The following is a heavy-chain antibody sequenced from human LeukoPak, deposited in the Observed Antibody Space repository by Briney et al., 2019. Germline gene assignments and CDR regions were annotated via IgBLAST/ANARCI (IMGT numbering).Heavy chain of an antibody. CDR2: INHSGST. V-gene: IGHV4-34*01. Sequence: SGTLSLTCAFYGGSFSGYYWSWIRQPPGKGLEWIGDINHSGSTNYNPSLKSRVTISVDTSKNQFSLKLSSVTAADTAVYYCARPGGYCSSTSCYCSFDYWGQGTLVTVSS. CDR1: GGSFSGYY. J-gene: IGHJ4*02. D-gene: IGHD2-2*01. CDR3: ARPGGYCSSTSCYCSFDY.